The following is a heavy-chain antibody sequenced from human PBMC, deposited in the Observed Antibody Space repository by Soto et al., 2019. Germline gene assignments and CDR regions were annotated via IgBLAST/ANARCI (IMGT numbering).Heavy chain of an antibody. CDR2: IYHSGST. CDR3: ASGEGGYCSGGSCYPPGYWFDP. V-gene: IGHV4-30-2*01. CDR1: GGSISRGGYS. D-gene: IGHD2-15*01. J-gene: IGHJ5*02. Sequence: SETLSLTCAVSGGSISRGGYSWSWIRQPPGKGLEWIGYIYHSGSTYYNPSLKSRVTISVDRSKNQFSLKLSSVTAADTAVYYCASGEGGYCSGGSCYPPGYWFDPWGQGTLVTVSS.